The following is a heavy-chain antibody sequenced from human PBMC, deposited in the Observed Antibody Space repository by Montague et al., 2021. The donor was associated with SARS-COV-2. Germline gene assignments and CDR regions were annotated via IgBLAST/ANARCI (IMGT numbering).Heavy chain of an antibody. CDR1: GYSISSGYY. J-gene: IGHJ4*02. CDR3: ARRHIVASNRAFDY. CDR2: ISYIGKT. D-gene: IGHD2-21*01. Sequence: SETLSLTCSVSGYSISSGYYWGWIRQPPGKGLEWVGCISYIGKTYYSPSLKSRLTISLDSSKNQFSLQARSVTAADTAVYYCARRHIVASNRAFDYWGQGTLVTVSS. V-gene: IGHV4-38-2*01.